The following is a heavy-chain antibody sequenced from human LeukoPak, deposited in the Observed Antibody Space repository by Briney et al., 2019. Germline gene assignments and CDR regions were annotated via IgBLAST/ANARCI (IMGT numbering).Heavy chain of an antibody. CDR2: INTNGRT. V-gene: IGHV4-4*09. CDR3: ARDQRCSRSDGGCDQWYFDL. CDR1: SGSIRGYQ. Sequence: SETLSLTCTVSSGSIRGYQWSWIRQPPGKGLEWIGYINTNGRTNYNPSLKGRLTFSVDTSRDQFSLKLSSVTAADTAMYYCARDQRCSRSDGGCDQWYFDLWGRGTLVTVSS. D-gene: IGHD2-15*01. J-gene: IGHJ2*01.